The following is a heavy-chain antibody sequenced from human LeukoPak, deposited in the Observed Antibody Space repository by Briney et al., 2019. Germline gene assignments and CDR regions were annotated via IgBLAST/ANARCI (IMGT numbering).Heavy chain of an antibody. CDR1: GYTFTGYY. V-gene: IGHV1-2*02. Sequence: ASVKVSCKASGYTFTGYYMHWVRQAPGQGLEWMGWINPNSGGTNYAQKFQGRVTMTRDTSISTAYMELSRLRSDDTAVYYCAREMGQDYDILTGYYAFDIWGQGTMVTVSS. J-gene: IGHJ3*02. CDR2: INPNSGGT. CDR3: AREMGQDYDILTGYYAFDI. D-gene: IGHD3-9*01.